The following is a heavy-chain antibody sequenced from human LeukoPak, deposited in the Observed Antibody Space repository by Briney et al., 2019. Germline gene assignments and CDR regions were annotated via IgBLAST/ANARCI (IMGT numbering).Heavy chain of an antibody. J-gene: IGHJ3*02. D-gene: IGHD3-22*01. CDR3: ARSGYFYDAFDI. CDR2: IKEDGIEK. CDR1: GFRFSNYW. V-gene: IGHV3-7*04. Sequence: QAGGYLRLSCVASGFRFSNYWMVWARQAPGKGLEWVANIKEDGIEKYYVDSVRGRCTISRDNAKNSLYPQMNSLRADDTAIYYCARSGYFYDAFDIWGQGTLVTVSS.